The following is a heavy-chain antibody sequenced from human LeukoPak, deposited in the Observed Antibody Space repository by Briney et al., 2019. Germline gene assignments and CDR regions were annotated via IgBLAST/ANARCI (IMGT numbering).Heavy chain of an antibody. V-gene: IGHV3-48*01. Sequence: GGSLRLSCAASGFTFSSYSMDWVRQAPGKGLEWVSYISSSSSTIYYADSVKGRFTISRDNSKNTLYLQMNSLRAEDTAVYYCARKSRITMIVVVINYFDYWGQGTLVTVSS. J-gene: IGHJ4*02. D-gene: IGHD3-22*01. CDR1: GFTFSSYS. CDR2: ISSSSSTI. CDR3: ARKSRITMIVVVINYFDY.